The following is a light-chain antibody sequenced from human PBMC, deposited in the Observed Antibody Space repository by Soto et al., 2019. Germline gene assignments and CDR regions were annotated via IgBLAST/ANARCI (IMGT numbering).Light chain of an antibody. CDR1: QSVSSN. V-gene: IGKV3-15*01. CDR2: GAS. J-gene: IGKJ3*01. CDR3: QQYNNWPPKFT. Sequence: EIVMTQSPATLSVSPGERATLSCRASQSVSSNLAWYQQKPGQAPRLLIYGASTRATGIPARFSGSGSGTEVTHTISSLQSEDFAVYYCQQYNNWPPKFTFGPGTKVDIK.